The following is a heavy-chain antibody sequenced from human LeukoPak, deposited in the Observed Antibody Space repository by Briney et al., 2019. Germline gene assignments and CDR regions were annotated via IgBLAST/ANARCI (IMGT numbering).Heavy chain of an antibody. D-gene: IGHD6-13*01. CDR3: ARAKDSSSLPIH. V-gene: IGHV1-2*02. J-gene: IGHJ4*02. CDR1: GYTFTGYY. Sequence: ASVKVSCKASGYTFTGYYMHWVRQAPGQGLERVGWINPNSGGTNYAQKFQGRVTMTRDTSISTAYMELSRLRSDDTAVYYCARAKDSSSLPIHWGQGTLVTVSS. CDR2: INPNSGGT.